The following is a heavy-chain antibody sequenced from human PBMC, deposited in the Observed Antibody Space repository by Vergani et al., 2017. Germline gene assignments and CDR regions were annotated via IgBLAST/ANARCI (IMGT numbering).Heavy chain of an antibody. CDR1: EYSFGNYW. J-gene: IGHJ4*02. Sequence: EVELVQSGPEMRKPGESLKISCKGSEYSFGNYWIGWVRKMPGKGLEWMGIIYPTYSDTRYSPSFQGQVTISADKSISTAFLQWDSLKASDTALYYCARHATYTDSWGQGTLVTVSS. CDR2: IYPTYSDT. CDR3: ARHATYTDS. V-gene: IGHV5-51*01.